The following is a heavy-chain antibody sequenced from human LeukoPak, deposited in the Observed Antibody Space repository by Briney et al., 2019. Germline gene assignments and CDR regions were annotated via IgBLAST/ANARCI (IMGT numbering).Heavy chain of an antibody. J-gene: IGHJ4*02. CDR2: IHPADSDT. V-gene: IGHV5-51*01. D-gene: IGHD4-17*01. Sequence: GESLKVSCNGSGYSFTSYWIGWVRQMPGKGLEWMGIIHPADSDTRFSPSFLGQVTISADKSINTAYLQWSRLKASDTAIYYCARMDDYGDYGIYWGQGTPVTVSS. CDR3: ARMDDYGDYGIY. CDR1: GYSFTSYW.